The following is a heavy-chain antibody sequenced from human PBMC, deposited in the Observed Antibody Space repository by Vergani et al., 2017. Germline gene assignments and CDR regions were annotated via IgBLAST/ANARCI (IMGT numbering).Heavy chain of an antibody. J-gene: IGHJ4*02. Sequence: EVQLLESGGGLVQPGGSLRLSCAASGFPFSSYAMSWVRQAPGKGLEWVSAISGSGGSTYYADSVKGRFTISRDNSKNTLYLQMNSLRAEDTAVYYCAKTMREVVGFDYWGQGTLVTVSS. D-gene: IGHD3-22*01. V-gene: IGHV3-23*01. CDR2: ISGSGGST. CDR1: GFPFSSYA. CDR3: AKTMREVVGFDY.